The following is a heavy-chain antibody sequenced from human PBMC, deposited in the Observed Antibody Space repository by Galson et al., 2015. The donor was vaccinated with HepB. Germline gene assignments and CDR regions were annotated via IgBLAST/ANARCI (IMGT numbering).Heavy chain of an antibody. J-gene: IGHJ6*02. CDR3: ARPVVGATFDYYHYVMDV. D-gene: IGHD1-26*01. V-gene: IGHV5-10-1*01. Sequence: QSGAEVKKPGESLRISCKDSGYNFTSYWINWVRRMPGKGLEWMGRIDPSDSYTNYSPSFQGHVTISAAKSISTAYLQWSSLKASDTAMYYCARPVVGATFDYYHYVMDVWGQGTTVTVSS. CDR1: GYNFTSYW. CDR2: IDPSDSYT.